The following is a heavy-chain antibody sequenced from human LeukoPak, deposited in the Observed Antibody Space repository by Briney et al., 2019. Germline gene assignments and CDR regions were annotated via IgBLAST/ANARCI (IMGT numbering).Heavy chain of an antibody. CDR3: TKHSQYDFWSGRAMGYMDV. CDR1: GFTFSGST. Sequence: PGGSLRLSCVASGFTFSGSTIHWVRQASGKGLEWVGRIRSKADSFATAYAASVKGRFTISRDDSKNSAYLQMNSLKTEDTAMYYCTKHSQYDFWSGRAMGYMDVWGKGTTVTVSS. V-gene: IGHV3-73*01. D-gene: IGHD3-3*01. J-gene: IGHJ6*03. CDR2: IRSKADSFAT.